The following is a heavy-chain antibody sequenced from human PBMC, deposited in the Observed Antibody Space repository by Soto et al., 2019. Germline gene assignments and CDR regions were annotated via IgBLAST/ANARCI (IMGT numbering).Heavy chain of an antibody. J-gene: IGHJ4*02. CDR2: ISWDGGST. Sequence: GGSLILSCAASGFTFDDYTMHWVRQAPGKGLEWVSLISWDGGSTYYADSVKGRFTISRDNSKNSLYLQMNSLRTEDTALYYCAKDMRLSGYPNPGIDYWGQGTLVTVSS. CDR1: GFTFDDYT. D-gene: IGHD3-3*01. CDR3: AKDMRLSGYPNPGIDY. V-gene: IGHV3-43*01.